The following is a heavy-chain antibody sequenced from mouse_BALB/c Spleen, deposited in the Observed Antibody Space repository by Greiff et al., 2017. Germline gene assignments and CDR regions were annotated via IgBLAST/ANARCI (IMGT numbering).Heavy chain of an antibody. Sequence: EVKVEESGPGLVKPSQSLSLTCTVTGYSITSDYAWNWIRQFPGNKLEWMGYISYSGSTSYNPSLKSRISITRDTSKNQFFLQLNSVTTEDTATYYCAKEGADYYGSSYAWFAYWGQGTLVTVSA. CDR1: GYSITSDYA. CDR2: ISYSGST. V-gene: IGHV3-2*02. D-gene: IGHD1-1*01. J-gene: IGHJ3*01. CDR3: AKEGADYYGSSYAWFAY.